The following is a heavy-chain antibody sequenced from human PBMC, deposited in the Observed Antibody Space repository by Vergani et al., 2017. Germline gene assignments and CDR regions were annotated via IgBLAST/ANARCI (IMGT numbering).Heavy chain of an antibody. Sequence: QVQLVQSGAEVKKPGSSVKVSCKASGGPFSSYAISWVRQAPGQGLEWMGGIIPIFGTANYAQKFQGRVTITADESTSTAYMELSSLRSEDTAVYYCARVFDSSGSYYPYYYYMDVWGKGTTVTVSS. CDR2: IIPIFGTA. CDR3: ARVFDSSGSYYPYYYYMDV. J-gene: IGHJ6*03. D-gene: IGHD3-22*01. V-gene: IGHV1-69*01. CDR1: GGPFSSYA.